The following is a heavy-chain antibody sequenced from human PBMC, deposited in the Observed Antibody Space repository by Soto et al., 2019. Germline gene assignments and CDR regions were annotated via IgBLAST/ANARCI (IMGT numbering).Heavy chain of an antibody. CDR3: ARVKITFGGVIVGAYYGMDV. CDR2: ISAYNGNT. Sequence: QVQLVQSGAEVKKPGASVKVSCKASGYTFTSYGISWVRQAPGQGLEWMGWISAYNGNTNYAQKLQGRVTMTTDTSTSTAYMELRSLRSDDTAVYYCARVKITFGGVIVGAYYGMDVWCQGTTVTVSS. CDR1: GYTFTSYG. V-gene: IGHV1-18*01. J-gene: IGHJ6*02. D-gene: IGHD3-16*02.